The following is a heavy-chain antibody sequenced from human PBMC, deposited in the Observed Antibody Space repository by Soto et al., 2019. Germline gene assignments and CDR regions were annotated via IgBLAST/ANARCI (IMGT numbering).Heavy chain of an antibody. V-gene: IGHV4-39*07. CDR1: GCSISSSSYY. CDR2: VYYGGST. D-gene: IGHD5-18*01. Sequence: SETLSLTCTVSGCSISSSSYYWGWIRQPPGKGLEWIGNVYYGGSTYYNPSLKSQVTISVETSKNQFSLKLSSVTAADTAVYYCAREGYSYGPLGMDVWGQGTTVTVSS. CDR3: AREGYSYGPLGMDV. J-gene: IGHJ6*02.